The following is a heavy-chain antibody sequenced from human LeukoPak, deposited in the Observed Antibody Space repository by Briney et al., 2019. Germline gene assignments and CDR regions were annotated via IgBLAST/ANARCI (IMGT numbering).Heavy chain of an antibody. Sequence: GGSLRLSCAASGFTVSSSYMNWVRQAPGKGLEWVSAIHTSGDTCYADSVKGRFTISRDTSKNTLYLQINSLRVEDTAVYYCIVFGDSNHWGQGTLVTVSS. D-gene: IGHD4-17*01. V-gene: IGHV3-53*01. CDR3: IVFGDSNH. J-gene: IGHJ4*02. CDR2: IHTSGDT. CDR1: GFTVSSSY.